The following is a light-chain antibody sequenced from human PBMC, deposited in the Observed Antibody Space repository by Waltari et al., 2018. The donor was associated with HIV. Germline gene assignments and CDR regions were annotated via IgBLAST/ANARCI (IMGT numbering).Light chain of an antibody. CDR2: YKP. CDR1: SPNLGSNR. J-gene: IGLJ2*01. CDR3: GTWDSRLSAVL. Sequence: QSVLTQPPSVSAAPGQKVTISCSGSSPNLGSNRVLWYQQHPGTAPKLLIYYKPQRPSRIPDRFPGSQSGTLATLGITGLQTGGRGDYYRGTWDSRLSAVLFGGGTKLTVL. V-gene: IGLV1-51*01.